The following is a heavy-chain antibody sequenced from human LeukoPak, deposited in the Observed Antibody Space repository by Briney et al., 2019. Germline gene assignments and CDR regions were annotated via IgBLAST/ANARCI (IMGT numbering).Heavy chain of an antibody. CDR1: GFTFSSYW. V-gene: IGHV3-74*03. J-gene: IGHJ6*03. CDR2: INREGTTT. CDR3: GRGGTYYYYYYMDV. Sequence: GGSLRLSCAASGFTFSSYWTHWVRQAPGKGLMWVSRINREGTTTQYADAVKGRFTISRDNAKNTLYLQMNSLRVEDTAVYYWGRGGTYYYYYYMDVWGKGTTVTVSS.